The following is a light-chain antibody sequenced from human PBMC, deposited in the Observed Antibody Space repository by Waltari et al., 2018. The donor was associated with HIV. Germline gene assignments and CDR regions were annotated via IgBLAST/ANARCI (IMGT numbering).Light chain of an antibody. CDR3: QQRVSWPPT. J-gene: IGKJ4*01. Sequence: EIVLTQSPATLSVSLGDSATLSCRASQSVQLYLAWYQRKPGQVPRLLVYDTSKRATGAPARFSGSGSGTDYTLTISGLETEDAALYYCQQRVSWPPTFGGGTKVEI. V-gene: IGKV3-11*01. CDR2: DTS. CDR1: QSVQLY.